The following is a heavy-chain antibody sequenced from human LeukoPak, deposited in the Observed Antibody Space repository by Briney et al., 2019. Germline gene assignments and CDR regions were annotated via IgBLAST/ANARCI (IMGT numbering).Heavy chain of an antibody. Sequence: ASVKVSCKASGYTFTGYYMHWVRQAPGQGLEWMGWINPNSGGTNYAQKFQGRVTMTRDTSISTAYMELSRLRSDDTAVYYCARDAGEQLDYYYYYYMDVWGKGTTVTVSS. CDR2: INPNSGGT. CDR1: GYTFTGYY. J-gene: IGHJ6*03. V-gene: IGHV1-2*02. CDR3: ARDAGEQLDYYYYYYMDV. D-gene: IGHD6-13*01.